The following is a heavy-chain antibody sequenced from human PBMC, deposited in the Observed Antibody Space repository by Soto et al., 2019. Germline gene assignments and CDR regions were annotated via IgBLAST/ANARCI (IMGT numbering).Heavy chain of an antibody. V-gene: IGHV1-69*01. CDR1: GGTFSSHS. J-gene: IGHJ4*02. CDR2: IITLFGTS. Sequence: GQLMQSGAEVKKPGSSVKVSCKASGGTFSSHSINWVRQAPGQGLEWMGGIITLFGTSNYAQNFQGRVTITADQSTSPAYMELTSLTSDDTAVYYSAREVGYGDFFAALLDWGQGTLVTVSS. CDR3: AREVGYGDFFAALLD. D-gene: IGHD2-21*02.